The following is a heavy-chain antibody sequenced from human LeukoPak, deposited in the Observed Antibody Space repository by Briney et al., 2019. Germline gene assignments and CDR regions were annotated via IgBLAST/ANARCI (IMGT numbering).Heavy chain of an antibody. Sequence: GGSLRLSCAASGFTFSTYWMSWVRQAPGEGLEWVANIDQDGSHEYYLDSGKGRFTISRDNAKNSVFLQMNSLRVEDTAIYYCVTFWGSMESGWLRDGMDVWGQGTAVTVSS. V-gene: IGHV3-7*01. J-gene: IGHJ6*02. CDR3: VTFWGSMESGWLRDGMDV. D-gene: IGHD6-19*01. CDR1: GFTFSTYW. CDR2: IDQDGSHE.